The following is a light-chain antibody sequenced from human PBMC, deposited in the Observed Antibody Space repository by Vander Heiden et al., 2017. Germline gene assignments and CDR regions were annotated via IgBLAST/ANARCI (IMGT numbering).Light chain of an antibody. CDR2: AVS. CDR1: NSNVGSYRL. V-gene: IGLV2-23*02. Sequence: QSALTKPASVSGSPGQSITISCTGANSNVGSYRLVSWYQQHPDKAPKLVIHAVSQRPSGVSNRFSGSKSGNTASLTISGLQVEDEADYYCSSYGGSNTWVFGGGTKVTVL. CDR3: SSYGGSNTWV. J-gene: IGLJ2*01.